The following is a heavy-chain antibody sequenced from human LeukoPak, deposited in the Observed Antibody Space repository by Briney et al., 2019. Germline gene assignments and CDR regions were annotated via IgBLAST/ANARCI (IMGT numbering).Heavy chain of an antibody. Sequence: GGSLRLSCAASGFTFSSYAMHWVRQAPGKGLEWVAVIAYDGSNKYYADSVKGRFTISRDNSKNTLYLQMNSLRAEDTAVYYCARENSYYDSSCYYVYYFDYWGQGTLVTVSS. D-gene: IGHD3-22*01. J-gene: IGHJ4*02. V-gene: IGHV3-30-3*01. CDR3: ARENSYYDSSCYYVYYFDY. CDR1: GFTFSSYA. CDR2: IAYDGSNK.